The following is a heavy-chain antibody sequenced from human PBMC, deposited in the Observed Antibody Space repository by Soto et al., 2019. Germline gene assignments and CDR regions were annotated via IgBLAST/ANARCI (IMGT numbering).Heavy chain of an antibody. Sequence: TSETLSLTCTVSGGSISSYYWSWIRQPPGKGLEWIGYIYYSGSTNYNPSLKSRVTISVDTSKNQFSLKLSSVTAADTAVYYCARVGPRLDYGDYDDPRKSGDAFDIWGQGTMVTVSS. CDR3: ARVGPRLDYGDYDDPRKSGDAFDI. D-gene: IGHD4-17*01. V-gene: IGHV4-59*01. CDR1: GGSISSYY. CDR2: IYYSGST. J-gene: IGHJ3*02.